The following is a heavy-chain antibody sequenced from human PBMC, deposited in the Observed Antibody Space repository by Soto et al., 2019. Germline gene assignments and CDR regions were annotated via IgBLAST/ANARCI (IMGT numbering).Heavy chain of an antibody. CDR1: GGSFSGSY. CDR2: NNHSGST. Sequence: SETLSLTCAVSGGSFSGSYWGRIRQPPWKGLEWIGENNHSGSTNYNPSLKSRGTISVDTSKNQFSLKLSSVTAADMAVYYCARGGLPIPRQYYDFSSGYPYYYGMDVCGQGTTVT. V-gene: IGHV4-34*01. CDR3: ARGGLPIPRQYYDFSSGYPYYYGMDV. J-gene: IGHJ6*02. D-gene: IGHD3-3*01.